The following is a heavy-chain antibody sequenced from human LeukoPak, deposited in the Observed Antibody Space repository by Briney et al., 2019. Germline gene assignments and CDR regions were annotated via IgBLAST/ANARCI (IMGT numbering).Heavy chain of an antibody. Sequence: SETLSLTCAVYGGAFSGYYWSWIRQPPGKGLEWSGEINHSGSTNYNPSLKSRVTISVDTSKNQFSLKLSSVTAADTAVYYCARRRRIPNYFDYWGQGTLVTVSS. CDR2: INHSGST. J-gene: IGHJ4*02. CDR1: GGAFSGYY. CDR3: ARRRRIPNYFDY. V-gene: IGHV4-34*01. D-gene: IGHD5-18*01.